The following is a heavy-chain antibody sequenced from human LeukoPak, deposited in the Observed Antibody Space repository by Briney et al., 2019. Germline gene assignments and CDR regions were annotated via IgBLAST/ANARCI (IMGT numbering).Heavy chain of an antibody. Sequence: KPSETLSLTCTVSDVSISRSFWTWIRQPPGKGLEWLGYIHYSGSSNYNPSLKSRVTISIDTSKNQFSLKMTSVTAADTAVYFCARGEMDSGYWGQGTLVTVSS. V-gene: IGHV4-59*01. CDR2: IHYSGSS. D-gene: IGHD5-24*01. J-gene: IGHJ4*02. CDR1: DVSISRSF. CDR3: ARGEMDSGY.